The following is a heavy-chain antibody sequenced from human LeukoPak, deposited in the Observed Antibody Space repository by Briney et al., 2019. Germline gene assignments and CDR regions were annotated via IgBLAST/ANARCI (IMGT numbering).Heavy chain of an antibody. V-gene: IGHV3-30*18. CDR2: ILYYGSKK. Sequence: GAPGLSCVASGFTLNRYFMKWGRPAPGKGVGGGAVILYYGSKKYYADSVKGRFTISRDNSKNTLYLQMNSLRAEDTAVYYCAKSRTYCSSTSCYADYYYYGMDVWGQGTTVTVSS. CDR1: GFTLNRYF. CDR3: AKSRTYCSSTSCYADYYYYGMDV. J-gene: IGHJ6*02. D-gene: IGHD2-2*01.